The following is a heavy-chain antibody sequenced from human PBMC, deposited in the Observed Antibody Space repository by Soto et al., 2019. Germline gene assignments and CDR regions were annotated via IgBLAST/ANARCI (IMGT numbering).Heavy chain of an antibody. J-gene: IGHJ6*02. CDR3: ANNLGATSYYVMDV. Sequence: SETLSLTCTVSGDSVSSGGAYWSWIRQHPGKGLEWIGYIYYSGSASYTPSLKSRLTISLDTSQNQVSLRLSSVTAADTAVYYCANNLGATSYYVMDVWGQGTTVTVSS. D-gene: IGHD1-26*01. CDR1: GDSVSSGGAY. CDR2: IYYSGSA. V-gene: IGHV4-31*03.